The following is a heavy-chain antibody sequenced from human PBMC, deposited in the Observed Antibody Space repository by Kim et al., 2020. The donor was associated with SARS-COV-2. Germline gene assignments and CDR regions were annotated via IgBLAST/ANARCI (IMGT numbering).Heavy chain of an antibody. Sequence: SVKVSCKASGGTFSSYAISWVRQAPGQGLEWMGGIIPIFGTANYAQKFQGRVTITADESTSTAYMELSSLRSEDMAVYYCAREVYGFGELDYWGQGTLVTVSS. CDR1: GGTFSSYA. J-gene: IGHJ4*02. CDR2: IIPIFGTA. CDR3: AREVYGFGELDY. V-gene: IGHV1-69*13. D-gene: IGHD3-10*01.